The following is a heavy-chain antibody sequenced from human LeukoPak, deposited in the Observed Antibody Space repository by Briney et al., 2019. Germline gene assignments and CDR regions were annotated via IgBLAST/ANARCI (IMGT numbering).Heavy chain of an antibody. D-gene: IGHD3-22*01. CDR2: ISAYNGNT. Sequence: ASVKVSCKASGYTFTSYGIIWVRQAPGQGLEWMGWISAYNGNTNYAQKLQGRVTMTTDTSTSTAYMELRSLRSDDTAVYYCARSPGITMIVVVITPFAYWGQGTLVTVSS. CDR1: GYTFTSYG. J-gene: IGHJ4*02. CDR3: ARSPGITMIVVVITPFAY. V-gene: IGHV1-18*01.